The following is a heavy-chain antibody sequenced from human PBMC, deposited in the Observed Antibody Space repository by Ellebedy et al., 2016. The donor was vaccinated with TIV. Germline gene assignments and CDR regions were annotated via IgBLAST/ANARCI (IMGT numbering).Heavy chain of an antibody. CDR1: GFTFSSYS. V-gene: IGHV3-48*04. Sequence: GESLKISXAASGFTFSSYSVNWVRQAPGKGLEWVSYISSSRSTIYYADSVKGRFTISTDNAKNSLYLQMNSLRAEDTAVYYCAKDVACSGTYGFDYWGQGTLVTVSS. CDR2: ISSSRSTI. D-gene: IGHD3-10*02. CDR3: AKDVACSGTYGFDY. J-gene: IGHJ4*02.